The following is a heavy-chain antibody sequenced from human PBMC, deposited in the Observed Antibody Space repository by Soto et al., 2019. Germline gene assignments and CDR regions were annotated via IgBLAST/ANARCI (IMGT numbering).Heavy chain of an antibody. Sequence: GASLKISCKGSGYSFTSYWIGWVRQMPGKGLEWMGIIYPGDPDTRYSPSFQGQVTISADKSISTAYLQWSSLKASDTAMYYCARHGKYVDTAMVTRIYGMDVWGQGTTVTVSS. CDR3: ARHGKYVDTAMVTRIYGMDV. D-gene: IGHD5-18*01. V-gene: IGHV5-51*01. J-gene: IGHJ6*02. CDR2: IYPGDPDT. CDR1: GYSFTSYW.